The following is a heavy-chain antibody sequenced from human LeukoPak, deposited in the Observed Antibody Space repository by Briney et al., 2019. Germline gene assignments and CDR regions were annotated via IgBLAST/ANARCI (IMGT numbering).Heavy chain of an antibody. CDR2: IYYSGST. D-gene: IGHD3-3*01. CDR1: GGSFSGYY. J-gene: IGHJ4*02. V-gene: IGHV4-59*01. Sequence: SETLSLTCAVYGGSFSGYYWSWIRQPPGKGLEWIGYIYYSGSTNYNPSLKSRVTISVDTSKNQFSLKLSSVTAADTAVYYCARGYYDFWSGYYGIEDYWGQGTLVTVSS. CDR3: ARGYYDFWSGYYGIEDY.